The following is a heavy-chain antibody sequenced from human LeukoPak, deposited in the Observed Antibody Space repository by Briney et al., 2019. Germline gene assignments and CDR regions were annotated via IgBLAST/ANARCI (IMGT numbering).Heavy chain of an antibody. D-gene: IGHD3-10*01. CDR1: GGSFSGYY. J-gene: IGHJ6*03. Sequence: SETLSLTCAVYGGSFSGYYWSWIRQPPGKGLEWIGEINHSGSTNYNPSLKSRVTISVDTSKNQFSLKLSSVTAADTAVYYCARRLGVRGVIIYYYYYMDVWGKGTTVTIS. V-gene: IGHV4-34*01. CDR3: ARRLGVRGVIIYYYYYMDV. CDR2: INHSGST.